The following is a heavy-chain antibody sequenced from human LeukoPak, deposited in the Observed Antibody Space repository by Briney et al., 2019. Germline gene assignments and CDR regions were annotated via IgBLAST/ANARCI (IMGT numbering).Heavy chain of an antibody. CDR3: ARYLMITFGGVIGNAFYI. D-gene: IGHD3-16*02. CDR2: IYYSGST. V-gene: IGHV4-59*12. CDR1: GASITRYY. J-gene: IGHJ3*02. Sequence: SETLSLTCTVSGASITRYYWGWIRQPPGKGLEWIGNIYYSGSTNYNSSLKSRVTISVDKSKNQFSLKLSSVTAADTAVYYCARYLMITFGGVIGNAFYIWGHGAMCSVSS.